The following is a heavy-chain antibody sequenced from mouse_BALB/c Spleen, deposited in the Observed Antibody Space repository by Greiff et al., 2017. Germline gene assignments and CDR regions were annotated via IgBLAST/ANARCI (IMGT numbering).Heavy chain of an antibody. CDR2: INPYNDGT. CDR3: ARDYRYDACFDY. CDR1: GYTFTSYV. V-gene: IGHV1-14*01. Sequence: VHVKQSGPELVKPGASVKMSCKASGYTFTSYVMHWVKQKPGQGLEWIGYINPYNDGTKYNEKFKGKATLTSDKSSSTAYMELSSLTSEDSAVYYCARDYRYDACFDYWGQGTTLTVSS. D-gene: IGHD2-14*01. J-gene: IGHJ2*01.